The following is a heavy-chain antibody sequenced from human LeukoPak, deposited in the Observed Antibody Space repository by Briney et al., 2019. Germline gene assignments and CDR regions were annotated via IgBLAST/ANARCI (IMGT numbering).Heavy chain of an antibody. Sequence: PGGSLTLSCAASGFTLSSYWMHWVRQAPGKGLVWVSRIKTDGSSTTYADSVKGRFTVSRDNAKNTLYLQMNSLRAEDTAVYFCAREFRKSPPGGWGLGTLVTVSS. D-gene: IGHD3-10*01. CDR3: AREFRKSPPGG. CDR2: IKTDGSST. J-gene: IGHJ4*02. V-gene: IGHV3-74*03. CDR1: GFTLSSYW.